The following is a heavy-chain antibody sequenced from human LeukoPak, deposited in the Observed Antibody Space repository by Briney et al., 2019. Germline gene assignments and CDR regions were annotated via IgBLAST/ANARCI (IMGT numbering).Heavy chain of an antibody. CDR3: ARDRTSGSPHYYYYGMDV. J-gene: IGHJ6*02. V-gene: IGHV4-59*01. CDR2: IYYSGST. Sequence: PSETLSLTCTASGGSISSYYWSWIRQPPGKGLEWIGYIYYSGSTNYNPSIKSRVTISVDTSKNQFSLKLSSVTAADTAVYYCARDRTSGSPHYYYYGMDVWGQGTTVTVSS. CDR1: GGSISSYY. D-gene: IGHD1-26*01.